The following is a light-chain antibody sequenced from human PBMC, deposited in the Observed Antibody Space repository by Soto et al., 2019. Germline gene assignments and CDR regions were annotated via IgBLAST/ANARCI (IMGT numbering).Light chain of an antibody. Sequence: DIVMTQSPDSLAVSLGERGTINCKSSQSVLYSSNNKNYLAWYQQKPGQPPKLLIYWASTRESGVPDRFSGSGSGTDFTLTISSLQAEDVAVYYCQQYYSTPGWTFGQGTKVDIK. CDR2: WAS. V-gene: IGKV4-1*01. CDR3: QQYYSTPGWT. J-gene: IGKJ1*01. CDR1: QSVLYSSNNKNY.